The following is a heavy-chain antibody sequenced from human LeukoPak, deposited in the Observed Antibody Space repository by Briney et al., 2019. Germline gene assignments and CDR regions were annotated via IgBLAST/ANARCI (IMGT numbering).Heavy chain of an antibody. D-gene: IGHD3-16*02. CDR2: IIPILGIA. V-gene: IGHV1-69*04. Sequence: SVKVSCKASGGTFSSYAISWVRQAPGQGLEWMGRIIPILGIANYAQKFQGRVTITADKSTSTAYMELSSLRSEDTAVYYCASGRMITFGGVIVTDYFDYWGQGTLVTVSS. CDR3: ASGRMITFGGVIVTDYFDY. CDR1: GGTFSSYA. J-gene: IGHJ4*02.